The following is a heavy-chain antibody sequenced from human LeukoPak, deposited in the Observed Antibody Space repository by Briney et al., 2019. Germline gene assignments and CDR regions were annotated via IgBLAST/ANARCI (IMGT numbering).Heavy chain of an antibody. Sequence: GGSLRLSCAASGFSLSSYDMSWVRQTPGKGLEWVSGIRDSGDSTYYADSVNGRFTISRDNSKNTLYLQMNSLRAEDTAVYYCAKPPVYGSGFHHWGQGTLVTVS. CDR3: AKPPVYGSGFHH. CDR2: IRDSGDST. D-gene: IGHD3-10*01. CDR1: GFSLSSYD. V-gene: IGHV3-23*01. J-gene: IGHJ1*01.